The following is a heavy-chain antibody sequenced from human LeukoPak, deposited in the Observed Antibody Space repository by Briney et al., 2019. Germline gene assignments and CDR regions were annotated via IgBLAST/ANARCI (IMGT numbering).Heavy chain of an antibody. D-gene: IGHD6-19*01. J-gene: IGHJ4*02. CDR2: ITDSGDST. V-gene: IGHV3-23*01. Sequence: GGSLRLSCAASGFTFSSYAMSWVRQAPGKGLEWVSGITDSGDSTYYADSVKGRFTISRDNSKNTLYLQMNSLRAEDTAVYYCATSTIAVAGMPFDYWGQGTLVTVSS. CDR1: GFTFSSYA. CDR3: ATSTIAVAGMPFDY.